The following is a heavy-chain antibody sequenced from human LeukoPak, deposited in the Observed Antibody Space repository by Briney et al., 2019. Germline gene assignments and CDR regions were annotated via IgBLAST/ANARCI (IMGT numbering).Heavy chain of an antibody. D-gene: IGHD1-14*01. CDR3: ARDASPEGFDY. CDR1: GFTFSNYN. V-gene: IGHV3-21*01. J-gene: IGHJ4*02. Sequence: TPGGSLRLSGAASGFTFSNYNMNWVRQPPGKGLEWVSSISTTSTYIYYADSVKGRFTISRDNAKNSLYLQMNSLRAEDTAVYYCARDASPEGFDYWGQGTLVTVSS. CDR2: ISTTSTYI.